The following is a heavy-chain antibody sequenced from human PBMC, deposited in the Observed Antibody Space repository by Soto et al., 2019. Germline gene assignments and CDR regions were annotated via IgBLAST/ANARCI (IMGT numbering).Heavy chain of an antibody. V-gene: IGHV1-18*01. D-gene: IGHD3-22*01. CDR1: GYTFTSYC. CDR2: ISAYNGNT. Sequence: ASVKVSCKASGYTFTSYCISWVLQAPGQGLEWMGWISAYNGNTNYAQKLQGRVTMTTDTSTSTAYMELRSLRSDDTAVYYCAKLYDSSGYYGEDTYYFDYWGQGTLVTVSS. CDR3: AKLYDSSGYYGEDTYYFDY. J-gene: IGHJ4*02.